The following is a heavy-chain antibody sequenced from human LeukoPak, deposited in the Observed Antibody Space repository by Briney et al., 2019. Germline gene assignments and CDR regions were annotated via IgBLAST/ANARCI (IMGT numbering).Heavy chain of an antibody. D-gene: IGHD6-19*01. V-gene: IGHV4-30-2*01. CDR3: ARVPLSAGWFDP. CDR2: IYHSGST. CDR1: GGSISSGGYS. Sequence: PSETLSLTCAVSGGSISSGGYSWSWIRQPPGTGLEWIGYIYHSGSTYYNPSLKSRVTISVDRSKNQFSLKLSSVTAADTAVYYCARVPLSAGWFDPWGQGTLVTVSS. J-gene: IGHJ5*02.